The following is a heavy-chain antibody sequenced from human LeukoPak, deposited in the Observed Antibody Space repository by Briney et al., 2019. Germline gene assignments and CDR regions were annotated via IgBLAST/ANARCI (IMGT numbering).Heavy chain of an antibody. CDR1: GFTFSSYA. D-gene: IGHD1-26*01. CDR3: AKGRLSGSSSEGGDGFDI. CDR2: ISGSGGST. V-gene: IGHV3-23*01. J-gene: IGHJ3*02. Sequence: PGGSLRLSCAASGFTFSSYAMSWVRQAPGKGLEWVSAISGSGGSTYYADSVKGRFTISRDNSKNTLYLQMNSLRPEDTAVYYCAKGRLSGSSSEGGDGFDIWGQGTMVTVSS.